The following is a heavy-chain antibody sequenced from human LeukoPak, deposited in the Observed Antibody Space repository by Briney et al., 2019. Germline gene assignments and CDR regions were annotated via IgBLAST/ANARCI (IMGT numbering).Heavy chain of an antibody. Sequence: GGSLRLSCAASGFTVSSNYMSWVRQAPGKGLEWVSVIYSGGSTYYADSVKGRFTNSRHNSKNTLYLQMNSLRAEDTAVYYCARLSEAGTTGYYYGMDVWGQGTTVTVSS. V-gene: IGHV3-53*04. CDR2: IYSGGST. J-gene: IGHJ6*02. D-gene: IGHD6-13*01. CDR3: ARLSEAGTTGYYYGMDV. CDR1: GFTVSSNY.